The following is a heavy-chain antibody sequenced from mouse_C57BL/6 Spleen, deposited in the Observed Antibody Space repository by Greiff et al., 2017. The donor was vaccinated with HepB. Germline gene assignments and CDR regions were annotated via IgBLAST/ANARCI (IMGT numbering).Heavy chain of an antibody. CDR1: GYTFTSYT. CDR2: INPSSGYT. D-gene: IGHD2-2*01. Sequence: QVQLQQSGAELARPGASVKMSCKASGYTFTSYTMHWVKQRPGQGLEWIGYINPSSGYTKYNQKFKDKATLTADKSSSTAYMQLSSLTSEDSAVYYCARRNLMVTTDYYAMDYWGQGTSVTVSS. CDR3: ARRNLMVTTDYYAMDY. J-gene: IGHJ4*01. V-gene: IGHV1-4*01.